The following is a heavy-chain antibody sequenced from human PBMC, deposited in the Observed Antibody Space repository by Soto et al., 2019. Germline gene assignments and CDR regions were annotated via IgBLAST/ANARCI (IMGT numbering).Heavy chain of an antibody. CDR3: ASIPSYDAFDI. Sequence: SGGSLRLSCAASGFTFSSYAMHWVRQAPGKGLEWVAVISYDGSNKYYADSVKGRFTISRDNSKNTLYLQMNSLRAEDTAVYYCASIPSYDAFDIWGQGTMVTVSS. V-gene: IGHV3-30-3*01. J-gene: IGHJ3*02. CDR2: ISYDGSNK. CDR1: GFTFSSYA. D-gene: IGHD3-10*01.